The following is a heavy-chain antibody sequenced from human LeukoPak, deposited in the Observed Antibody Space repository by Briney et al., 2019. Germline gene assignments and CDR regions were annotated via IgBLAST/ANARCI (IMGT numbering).Heavy chain of an antibody. Sequence: PSETLSLTCTVSGGSISSYYWGWIRQPPGKGLEWIGSIYHSGSTYYNPSLKSRVTISVDTSKNQFSLKLSSVTAADTAVYYCARDRRITGTTDFDYWGQGTLVTVSS. CDR2: IYHSGST. CDR3: ARDRRITGTTDFDY. CDR1: GGSISSYY. D-gene: IGHD1-7*01. J-gene: IGHJ4*02. V-gene: IGHV4-38-2*02.